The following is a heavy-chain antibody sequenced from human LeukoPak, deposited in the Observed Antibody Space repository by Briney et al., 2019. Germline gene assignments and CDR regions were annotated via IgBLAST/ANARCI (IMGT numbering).Heavy chain of an antibody. V-gene: IGHV6-1*01. D-gene: IGHD6-19*01. Sequence: SQTLSLTCAISGDSFSSNSAAWNWLRQSPSRGLEWLGRTYYRSKWYYDYAVSVKSLITINPDTSKNQFSLQLNSVTPEDTAVYYCAREWLVLGGWFDPWGQGTLVTVSS. J-gene: IGHJ5*02. CDR3: AREWLVLGGWFDP. CDR2: TYYRSKWYY. CDR1: GDSFSSNSAA.